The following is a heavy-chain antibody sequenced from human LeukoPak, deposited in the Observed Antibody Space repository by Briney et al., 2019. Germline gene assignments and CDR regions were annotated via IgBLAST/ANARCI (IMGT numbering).Heavy chain of an antibody. J-gene: IGHJ4*02. D-gene: IGHD5-12*01. Sequence: GGSLRLSCAASGFIVSSDYMSWVRQAPGKGLEWVSSISSSSSYIYYADSVKGRFTISRDNAKNSLYLQMNSLRAEDTAVYYCARDQGYSGYDSLDYWGQGTLVTVSS. CDR1: GFIVSSDY. CDR2: ISSSSSYI. CDR3: ARDQGYSGYDSLDY. V-gene: IGHV3-21*01.